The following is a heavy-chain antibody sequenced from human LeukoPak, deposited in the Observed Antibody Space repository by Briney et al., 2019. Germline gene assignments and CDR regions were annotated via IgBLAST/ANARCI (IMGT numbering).Heavy chain of an antibody. Sequence: ASVKVSCKASGGTFSSYAISWVRQATGQGLEWMGWMNPNSGNTGYAQKFQGRVTMTRNTSISTAYMELSSLRSDDTAVYYCATASSIVGATTYYYYYMDVWGKGTTVTVSS. CDR3: ATASSIVGATTYYYYYMDV. D-gene: IGHD1-26*01. CDR2: MNPNSGNT. J-gene: IGHJ6*03. CDR1: GGTFSSYA. V-gene: IGHV1-8*02.